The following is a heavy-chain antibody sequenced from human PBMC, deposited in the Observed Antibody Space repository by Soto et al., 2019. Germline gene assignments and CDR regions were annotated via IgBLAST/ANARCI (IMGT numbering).Heavy chain of an antibody. CDR2: ISYDGSNK. J-gene: IGHJ4*02. V-gene: IGHV3-30-3*01. D-gene: IGHD3-10*01. CDR3: ASRSGLLWFGELLTPLDY. Sequence: QVQLVESGGGVVQPGRSLRLSCAASGFTFSSYAIHWVRQAPGKGLEWVAVISYDGSNKYYADSVKGRFTISRDNSKNTLYLQMNSLRAEDTAVYYCASRSGLLWFGELLTPLDYWGQGTLVTVSS. CDR1: GFTFSSYA.